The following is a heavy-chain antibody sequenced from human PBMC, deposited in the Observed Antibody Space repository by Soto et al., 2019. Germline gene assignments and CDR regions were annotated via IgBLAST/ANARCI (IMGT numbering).Heavy chain of an antibody. V-gene: IGHV1-2*02. D-gene: IGHD2-8*02. CDR1: GYSFTGYY. Sequence: HENLVQSGAEVKRPGASLKVSCKASGYSFTGYYIHWVRQAPGQGLEWMGWINPDSGATNYAQNFQGRVTLTSDTSISTASMDLTSLTSDDTAGYYCARGDYGTGGYPFPYFDYGGQGTLVIGSS. CDR3: ARGDYGTGGYPFPYFDY. J-gene: IGHJ4*02. CDR2: INPDSGAT.